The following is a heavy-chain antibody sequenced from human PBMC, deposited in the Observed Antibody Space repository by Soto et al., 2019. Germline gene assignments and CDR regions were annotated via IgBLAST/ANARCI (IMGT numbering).Heavy chain of an antibody. CDR2: ISSSGNT. CDR1: DGSISNFY. D-gene: IGHD3-22*01. V-gene: IGHV4-59*01. J-gene: IGHJ4*02. Sequence: SDTLSLTCTVSDGSISNFYWSWIRQPPGKGLEWIGYISSSGNTNYSPSLKSRVSISVDTSKNQFSLNLTSVTAADTAVYYCARAPMVLTRSYFDSWGQGTPVTVSS. CDR3: ARAPMVLTRSYFDS.